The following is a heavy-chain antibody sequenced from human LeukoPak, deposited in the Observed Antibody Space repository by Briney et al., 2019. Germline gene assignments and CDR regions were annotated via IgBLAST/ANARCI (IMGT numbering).Heavy chain of an antibody. CDR1: GYTFTDYY. CDR3: AREGAAAGIEDFDY. J-gene: IGHJ4*02. CDR2: INPHSGGT. V-gene: IGHV1-2*02. D-gene: IGHD6-13*01. Sequence: GASVKVSCKASGYTFTDYYMHWVRQAPGQGLEWMGWINPHSGGTNYAQKFQGRVTMTRDTSISTAYMELIRLTSDDTAVYYCAREGAAAGIEDFDYWGQGTLVTVSS.